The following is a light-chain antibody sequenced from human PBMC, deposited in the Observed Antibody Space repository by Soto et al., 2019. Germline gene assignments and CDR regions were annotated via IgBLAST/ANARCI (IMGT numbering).Light chain of an antibody. CDR3: QQYHKSPIT. CDR1: QSVSNNY. Sequence: EIVLTQSPGTLSLSPGEGATLSCRASQSVSNNYLAWYQQKPGQAPRLLIYGASSRATGIPDRFSGSGSATDFTLTISRLEPEDFAVYYCQQYHKSPITFGQGTRLEIK. J-gene: IGKJ5*01. V-gene: IGKV3-20*01. CDR2: GAS.